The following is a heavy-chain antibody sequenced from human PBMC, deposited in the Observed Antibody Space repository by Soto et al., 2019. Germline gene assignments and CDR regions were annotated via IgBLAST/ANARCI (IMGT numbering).Heavy chain of an antibody. CDR1: GGSISSYY. J-gene: IGHJ5*02. CDR3: ARDPFGSDLFAP. V-gene: IGHV4-59*01. Sequence: PSETLSLTCTVYGGSISSYYWSWIRQPPGKGLEWIGYIYYSGSTNYNPSLKSRVTISVDTSKDQFSLKLSSVTAADTAVYYCARDPFGSDLFAPSGQGTLVTVSS. D-gene: IGHD3-16*01. CDR2: IYYSGST.